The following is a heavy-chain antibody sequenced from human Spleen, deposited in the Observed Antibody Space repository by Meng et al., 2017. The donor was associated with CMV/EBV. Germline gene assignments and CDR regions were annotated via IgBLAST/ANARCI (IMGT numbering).Heavy chain of an antibody. D-gene: IGHD1-14*01. J-gene: IGHJ2*01. CDR3: ARYPGTDWYFDL. V-gene: IGHV4-39*07. CDR2: IHYSGDT. CDR1: GGSIRSSTYS. Sequence: VSGGSIRSSTYSWGWIRHPPGKGLEWIGSIHYSGDTYYNPSLKSRVTISVDTSKTHFSLNLNSVTAADTAVYYCARYPGTDWYFDLWGRGTLVTVSS.